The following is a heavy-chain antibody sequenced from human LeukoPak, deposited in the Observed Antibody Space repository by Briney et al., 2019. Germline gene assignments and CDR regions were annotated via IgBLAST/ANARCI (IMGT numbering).Heavy chain of an antibody. D-gene: IGHD3-22*01. J-gene: IGHJ4*02. CDR1: GGSFSGYY. Sequence: PSETLSLTCAVYGGSFSGYYWSWIRQPPGKGLEWIGEINHSGSTNYNPSLKSRVTISVDTSKNQFSLKLSSVTAADTAVYYCARHYYDTPPDYWGQGTLVTVSS. CDR3: ARHYYDTPPDY. V-gene: IGHV4-34*01. CDR2: INHSGST.